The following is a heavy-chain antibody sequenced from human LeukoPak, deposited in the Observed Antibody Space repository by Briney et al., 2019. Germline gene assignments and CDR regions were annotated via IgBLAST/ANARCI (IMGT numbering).Heavy chain of an antibody. V-gene: IGHV3-9*01. D-gene: IGHD3-10*01. CDR3: AKDGSPGWFGELTFDY. J-gene: IGHJ4*02. Sequence: GGSLRLSCAASGFIFDDYAMHWVRQAPGKGLEWVSGISWNSGSIGYADSVKGRFTISRDNAKNSLYLQMNSLRAEDTALYYCAKDGSPGWFGELTFDYGGQGTLVTVSS. CDR2: ISWNSGSI. CDR1: GFIFDDYA.